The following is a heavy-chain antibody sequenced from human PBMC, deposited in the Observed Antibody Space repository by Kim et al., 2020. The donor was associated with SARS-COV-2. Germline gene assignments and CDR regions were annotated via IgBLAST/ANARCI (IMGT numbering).Heavy chain of an antibody. Sequence: GGSLRLSCAASGFTFSDYAMNWVRQAPGKGLEWVSGISGNSGSIGYADSVKGRFTISRDNAKNSLYLQMNILRAEDTALYYCSKDLAVGHFDYWGQGTLVTVSS. D-gene: IGHD6-19*01. J-gene: IGHJ4*02. CDR2: ISGNSGSI. CDR3: SKDLAVGHFDY. CDR1: GFTFSDYA. V-gene: IGHV3-9*01.